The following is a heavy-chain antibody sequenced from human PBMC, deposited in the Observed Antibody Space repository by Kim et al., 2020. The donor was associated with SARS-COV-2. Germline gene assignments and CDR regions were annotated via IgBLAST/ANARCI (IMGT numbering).Heavy chain of an antibody. V-gene: IGHV3-74*01. D-gene: IGHD3-22*01. CDR3: ARRAVDSSGTYYFDY. J-gene: IGHJ4*02. CDR1: GFTFSRYW. Sequence: GGSLRLSCAASGFTFSRYWMHWVRQPPGKGLVWVSRIYSDGSGTSYADSVKGRFTISRDNAKNTLYLQMNRLRAEDTALYYCARRAVDSSGTYYFDYWGQGARVTVS. CDR2: IYSDGSGT.